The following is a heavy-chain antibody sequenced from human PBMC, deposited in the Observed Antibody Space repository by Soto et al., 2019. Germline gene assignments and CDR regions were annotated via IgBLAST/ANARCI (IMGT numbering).Heavy chain of an antibody. V-gene: IGHV3-30-3*01. J-gene: IGHJ4*02. Sequence: QVQLVESGGGVVQPGRSLRLSCAASGFTFSNYAIHWVRQAPGKGLEWVAVTSYDGYNKYYADSVKGRFTISRDNSKNTLFLQMNSLRVEDTAVYYCASLSHYGDSSYWGQGTLVTVSS. D-gene: IGHD4-17*01. CDR3: ASLSHYGDSSY. CDR2: TSYDGYNK. CDR1: GFTFSNYA.